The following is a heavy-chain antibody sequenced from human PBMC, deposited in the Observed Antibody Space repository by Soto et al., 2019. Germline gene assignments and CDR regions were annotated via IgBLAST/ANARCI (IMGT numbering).Heavy chain of an antibody. CDR2: ISGSGEST. Sequence: RLWNAAAEGTFGNYGRSRSRKTTGKGLEWVSGISGSGESTYYADSVKGRFTISRDNSKNTLYLQMNSLRAEDTAVYYCAKGVPGIAVAGTGYFQHWGQGNLVIVS. V-gene: IGHV3-23*01. J-gene: IGHJ1*01. CDR3: AKGVPGIAVAGTGYFQH. D-gene: IGHD6-19*01. CDR1: EGTFGNYG.